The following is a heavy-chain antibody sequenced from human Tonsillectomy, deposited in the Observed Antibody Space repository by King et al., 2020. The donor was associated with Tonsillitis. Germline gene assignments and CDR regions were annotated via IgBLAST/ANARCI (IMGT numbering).Heavy chain of an antibody. V-gene: IGHV3-48*01. CDR2: ITSTANTQ. D-gene: IGHD5-12*01. Sequence: EAQLVQSGGGLVKPEKSLRLSCAASGFTFSSYGMHWVRQTPGKGLEWVAFITSTANTQYYADSVKGRFTISRDNAKNSLYLQMNSLRAEDTTVYYCTYRRGYFAFDFWGQGTLVTVSS. CDR1: GFTFSSYG. J-gene: IGHJ4*02. CDR3: TYRRGYFAFDF.